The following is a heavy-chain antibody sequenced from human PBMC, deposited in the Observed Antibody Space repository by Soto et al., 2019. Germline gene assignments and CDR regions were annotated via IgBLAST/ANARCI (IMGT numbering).Heavy chain of an antibody. CDR2: ISYDGSNK. J-gene: IGHJ3*02. Sequence: GGSLRLSCAASGFTFSSYGMHWVRQAPGKGLEWVAVISYDGSNKYYADSVKGRFTISRDNSKNTLYLQMNSLRAEDTAVYYCAKIITMIVVPPLSDAFDIWGQGTMVT. V-gene: IGHV3-30*18. D-gene: IGHD3-22*01. CDR3: AKIITMIVVPPLSDAFDI. CDR1: GFTFSSYG.